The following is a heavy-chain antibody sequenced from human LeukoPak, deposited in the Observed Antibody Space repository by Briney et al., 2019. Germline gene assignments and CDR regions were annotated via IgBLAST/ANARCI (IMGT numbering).Heavy chain of an antibody. J-gene: IGHJ4*02. V-gene: IGHV3-9*01. CDR2: ISWNSGSI. D-gene: IGHD6-19*01. CDR1: GFTFDDYA. Sequence: GGSLRLSCAASGFTFDDYAMHWVRQAPGKGLEWVSDISWNSGSIGYADSVKGRFTISRDNAKNSLYLQMNSLRAEDTALYYCAKDRTGYSSGGAYSHWGQGTLVTVSS. CDR3: AKDRTGYSSGGAYSH.